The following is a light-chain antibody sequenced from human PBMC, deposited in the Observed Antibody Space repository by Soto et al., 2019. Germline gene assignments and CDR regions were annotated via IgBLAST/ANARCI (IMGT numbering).Light chain of an antibody. J-gene: IGKJ1*01. CDR3: LQDYNYPRT. V-gene: IGKV1-6*01. CDR1: QDMRDD. Sequence: AIQMTQSPSSLSASVGDRVTITCRASQDMRDDLGWYQQKPGKAPKVLIYAASSLQSGVPSRFSGSGSGTDFTLTISSLQPDDFATYYCLQDYNYPRTFGQGTKVEIK. CDR2: AAS.